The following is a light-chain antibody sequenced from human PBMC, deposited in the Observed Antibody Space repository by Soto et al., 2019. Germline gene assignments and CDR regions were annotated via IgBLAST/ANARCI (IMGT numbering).Light chain of an antibody. CDR1: SSDVGGYDY. CDR2: EVS. J-gene: IGLJ2*01. Sequence: QSALTQPASVSGSPGQSITLSCTGTSSDVGGYDYVSWYQHHPGKAPKLMIYEVSNRPSGISNRFSGSKSGNTDSLTISGLQAEDEADYYCSSYTTTSTQVFGGGTKLTVL. V-gene: IGLV2-14*01. CDR3: SSYTTTSTQV.